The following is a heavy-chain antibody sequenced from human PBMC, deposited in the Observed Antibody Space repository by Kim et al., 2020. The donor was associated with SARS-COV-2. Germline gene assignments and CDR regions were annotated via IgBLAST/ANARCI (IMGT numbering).Heavy chain of an antibody. V-gene: IGHV3-43*02. Sequence: GGSLRLSCAASGFTFDDYAMHWVRQAPGKGLEWVSLISGDGGSTYYADSVKGRFTISRDNSKNSLYLQMNSLRTEDTALYYCATTFALWFGEFGPPKRGDAFDIWGQGTMVTVSS. CDR2: ISGDGGST. CDR1: GFTFDDYA. D-gene: IGHD3-10*01. CDR3: ATTFALWFGEFGPPKRGDAFDI. J-gene: IGHJ3*02.